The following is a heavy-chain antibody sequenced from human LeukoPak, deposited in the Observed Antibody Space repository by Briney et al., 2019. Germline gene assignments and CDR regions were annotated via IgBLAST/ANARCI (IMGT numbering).Heavy chain of an antibody. D-gene: IGHD1-26*01. V-gene: IGHV3-43*02. J-gene: IGHJ4*02. CDR3: AKARWEPNFDY. CDR1: GFTFDDYA. Sequence: GGSLRLSCAASGFTFDDYAMHRVRQGPGKSLEWVSLINENGDIAYYGDSVRGRFTVSRDNAKNSLYLQMSSLTTEDTALYYCAKARWEPNFDYWGQGTLVTVSS. CDR2: INENGDIA.